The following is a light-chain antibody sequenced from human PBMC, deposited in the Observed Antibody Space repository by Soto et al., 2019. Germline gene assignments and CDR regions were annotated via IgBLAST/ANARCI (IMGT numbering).Light chain of an antibody. CDR2: DVS. CDR1: QRSSSN. J-gene: IGKJ4*01. Sequence: EIVMTQSPATLSVSPGERVALSCRASQRSSSNLAWYQQKPGQAPRLLIYDVSTRATSLPARFSGSGSGTQFTLTISSLPSEDFAVYHFQQYNIWPLAFGGGTKVELK. V-gene: IGKV3-15*01. CDR3: QQYNIWPLA.